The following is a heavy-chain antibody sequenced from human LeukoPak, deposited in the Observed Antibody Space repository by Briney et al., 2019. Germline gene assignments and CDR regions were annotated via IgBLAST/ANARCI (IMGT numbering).Heavy chain of an antibody. J-gene: IGHJ4*02. CDR3: ARVGAWELQRVFEY. CDR2: IHKAGSES. Sequence: PGGSLRFSCAASGFTFSNYWMTWVRQVPGKGLEWVANIHKAGSESYYVDSVKGRFAISRDNAKNSLYLQLSSLRVEDTAVYYCARVGAWELQRVFEYWGQGTLVTVSS. CDR1: GFTFSNYW. V-gene: IGHV3-7*01. D-gene: IGHD1-26*01.